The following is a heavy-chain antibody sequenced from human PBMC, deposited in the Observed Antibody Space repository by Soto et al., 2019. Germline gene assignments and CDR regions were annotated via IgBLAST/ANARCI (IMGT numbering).Heavy chain of an antibody. CDR1: GGSISSGDYY. Sequence: TLSLTCTVSGGSISSGDYYWSWIRKPPGKGLEWIGYLYYSGSTYYNRSLNSRVTTSVDTSKNQFTLNLKSVTAADKAAYFCGSGHYNSGSDTYGTDVWGQGTTVTVS. D-gene: IGHD3-10*01. CDR3: GSGHYNSGSDTYGTDV. V-gene: IGHV4-30-4*01. CDR2: LYYSGST. J-gene: IGHJ6*02.